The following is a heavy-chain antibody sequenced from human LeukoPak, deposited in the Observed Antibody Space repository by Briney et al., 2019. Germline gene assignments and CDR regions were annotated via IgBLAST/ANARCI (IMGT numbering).Heavy chain of an antibody. D-gene: IGHD3-10*01. CDR3: AKDYGGPAYFDY. J-gene: IGHJ4*02. CDR1: GFTFSSYA. CDR2: ISGSGGST. V-gene: IGHV3-23*01. Sequence: PWGSLRLSCAASGFTFSSYAMSWVRQAPGKGLEWVSAISGSGGSTYYADSVKGRFTISRDNSKNTLYLQMNRLRAEDTAVYYCAKDYGGPAYFDYWGQGTLVTVSS.